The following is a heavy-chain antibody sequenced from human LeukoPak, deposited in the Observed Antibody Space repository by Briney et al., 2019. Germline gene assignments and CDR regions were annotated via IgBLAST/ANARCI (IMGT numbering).Heavy chain of an antibody. V-gene: IGHV3-48*01. D-gene: IGHD6-13*01. CDR2: ISSSSSTI. J-gene: IGHJ5*02. CDR3: ARDGGKQLVRGWFDP. CDR1: GFTFSSYS. Sequence: GGSLRLSCAASGFTFSSYSMNWVRQAPGKGLEWVSYISSSSSTIYYADSVKGRFTTSRDNAKNSLYLQMNSLRAEDTAVYYCARDGGKQLVRGWFDPWGQGTLVTVSS.